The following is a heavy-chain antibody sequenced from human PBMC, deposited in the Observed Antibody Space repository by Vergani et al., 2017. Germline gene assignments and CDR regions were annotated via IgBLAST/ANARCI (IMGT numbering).Heavy chain of an antibody. J-gene: IGHJ4*02. Sequence: LVESGGGVVKPGGSLRLSCAASGFTFSSYSMNWVRQAPGKGLEWVSSISSSSSYIYYADSVKGRFTIARDNAKNSLYLQMNSLRAEDTAVYYCAGEFTGREYWGQGTLVTVSS. CDR1: GFTFSSYS. V-gene: IGHV3-21*01. CDR2: ISSSSSYI. D-gene: IGHD1-14*01. CDR3: AGEFTGREY.